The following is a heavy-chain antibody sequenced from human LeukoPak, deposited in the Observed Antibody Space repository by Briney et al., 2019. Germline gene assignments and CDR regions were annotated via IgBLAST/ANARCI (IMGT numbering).Heavy chain of an antibody. J-gene: IGHJ4*02. CDR1: GGTFSSYA. CDR2: MNPNSGNT. V-gene: IGHV1-8*02. CDR3: ATQRQNGPYLTAYCGGDCYFQDY. D-gene: IGHD2-21*02. Sequence: VASVKVSCKASGGTFSSYAINWVRQATGQGLEWMGWMNPNSGNTGYAQKFQGRVTMSRNTSISTAYMELSSLRSEDTAVYYCATQRQNGPYLTAYCGGDCYFQDYWGQGTLVTVSS.